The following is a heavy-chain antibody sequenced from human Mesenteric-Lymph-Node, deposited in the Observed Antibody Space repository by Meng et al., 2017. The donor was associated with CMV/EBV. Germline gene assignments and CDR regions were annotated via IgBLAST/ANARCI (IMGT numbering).Heavy chain of an antibody. J-gene: IGHJ6*02. CDR1: GYTFTAHY. Sequence: ASVKVSCKASGYTFTAHYIHWVRQAPGQGLEWMGWISPNSGGTNYAQKFQGRVTMTRDTSISTAYMELSRLRSDDTAVYYCARGPWSSSWYFTGMDVWGQGTTVTVSS. CDR2: ISPNSGGT. D-gene: IGHD6-13*01. V-gene: IGHV1-2*02. CDR3: ARGPWSSSWYFTGMDV.